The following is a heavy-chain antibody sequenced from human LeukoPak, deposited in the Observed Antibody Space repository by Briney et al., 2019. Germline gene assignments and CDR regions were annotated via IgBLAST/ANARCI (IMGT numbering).Heavy chain of an antibody. CDR3: AKVHCISTNCNHIWTYFDY. D-gene: IGHD2-2*01. J-gene: IGHJ4*02. V-gene: IGHV1-18*01. CDR1: GYTFTSYG. Sequence: ASVKVSCKASGYTFTSYGISWVRQAPGQGLEWMGWTSAYNGNTNYAQKLQGRVTMTTDTSTSTAYMELRSLRSDDTAVYYCAKVHCISTNCNHIWTYFDYWGQGTLVTVSS. CDR2: TSAYNGNT.